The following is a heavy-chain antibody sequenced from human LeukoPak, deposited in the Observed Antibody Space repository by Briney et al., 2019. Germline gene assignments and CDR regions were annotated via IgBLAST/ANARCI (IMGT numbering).Heavy chain of an antibody. V-gene: IGHV4-59*01. D-gene: IGHD6-13*01. CDR1: GGSISSYY. CDR3: ARSAQFSSSWYARYNWFDP. Sequence: SETLSLTCTVSGGSISSYYWSWIRQPPGKGLEWIGYIYYSGSTNYNPSLKSRVTISVDTSKNQFSLKLSSVTAADTAVYYCARSAQFSSSWYARYNWFDPWGQGTLVTVSS. J-gene: IGHJ5*02. CDR2: IYYSGST.